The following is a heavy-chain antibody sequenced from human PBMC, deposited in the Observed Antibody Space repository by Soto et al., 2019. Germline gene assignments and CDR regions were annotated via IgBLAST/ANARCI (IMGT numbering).Heavy chain of an antibody. Sequence: SETLSLTCTVSGGSISSYYWSWIRQPPGKGLEWIGYIYYSGSTNYNPSLKSRVTISVDTSKNQFSLKLSSVTAADTAVYYCARLTFYDSSGRSHYYFDYWGQGTLVNVFS. CDR2: IYYSGST. CDR1: GGSISSYY. J-gene: IGHJ4*02. D-gene: IGHD3-22*01. V-gene: IGHV4-59*01. CDR3: ARLTFYDSSGRSHYYFDY.